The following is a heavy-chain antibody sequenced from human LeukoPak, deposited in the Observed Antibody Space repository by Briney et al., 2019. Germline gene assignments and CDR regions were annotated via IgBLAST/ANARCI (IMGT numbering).Heavy chain of an antibody. D-gene: IGHD6-19*01. CDR1: GYTFTSYY. Sequence: ASVKVSCKASGYTFTSYYMHWVRQAPGQGLEWMGIINPSGGSASYAQKFQGRVTMTRDMSTSIVYMELSSLRSEDTAVYYCARGSSGWNFDYWGQGTLVTVSS. V-gene: IGHV1-46*01. J-gene: IGHJ4*02. CDR3: ARGSSGWNFDY. CDR2: INPSGGSA.